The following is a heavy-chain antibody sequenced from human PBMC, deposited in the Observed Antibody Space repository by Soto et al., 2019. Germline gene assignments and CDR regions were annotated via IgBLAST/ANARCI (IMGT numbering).Heavy chain of an antibody. CDR3: AREGGDSSG. D-gene: IGHD6-19*01. CDR2: IKQDGSEK. J-gene: IGHJ1*01. CDR1: RLTFSSYW. V-gene: IGHV3-7*01. Sequence: GGSLRLSCAASRLTFSSYWMSWVRQAPGKGLEWVANIKQDGSEKYYVDSVKGRFTISRDNAKNSLYLQMNSLRAEDTAVYYCAREGGDSSGWGQGTLVTVSS.